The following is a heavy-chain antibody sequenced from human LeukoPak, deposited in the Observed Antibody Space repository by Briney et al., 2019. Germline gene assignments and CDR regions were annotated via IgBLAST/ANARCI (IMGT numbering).Heavy chain of an antibody. J-gene: IGHJ4*02. CDR2: INPGGNEI. Sequence: PGGSLRLSCTFSGLTVCSYWRNRVRQAPGKGLEWVANINPGGNEIRSVDSVKGRSIISRDNAKNSLDLQMNSLRVEDTAVYYCMCWGTDNHWGQGILVTVSS. CDR1: GLTVCSYW. V-gene: IGHV3-7*01. CDR3: MCWGTDNH. D-gene: IGHD7-27*01.